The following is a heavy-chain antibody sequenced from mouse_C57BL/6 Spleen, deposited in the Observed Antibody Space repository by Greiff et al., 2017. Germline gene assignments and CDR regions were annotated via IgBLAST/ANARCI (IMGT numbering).Heavy chain of an antibody. V-gene: IGHV2-2*01. D-gene: IGHD3-3*01. CDR2: IWSGGST. CDR3: ARNRDSHFDY. CDR1: GFSLTSYG. J-gene: IGHJ2*01. Sequence: QVQLQQSGPGLVQPSQSLSITCTVSGFSLTSYGVHWVRQSPGKGLEWLGVIWSGGSTDYNAAFISRLSISKDNSKSQVCFKMNSLQADDTAIYYCARNRDSHFDYWGQGTTLTVSS.